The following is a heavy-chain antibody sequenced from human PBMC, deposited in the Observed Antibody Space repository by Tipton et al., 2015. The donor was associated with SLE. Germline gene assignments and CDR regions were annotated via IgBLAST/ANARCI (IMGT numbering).Heavy chain of an antibody. V-gene: IGHV4-59*01. CDR2: IYYSGST. J-gene: IGHJ3*02. CDR1: GGSISSYF. Sequence: GLVKPSETLSLTCTVSGGSISSYFWSWIRQPPGKGLEWIGYIYYSGSTNYNPSLKSRVTISVDTSKNQFSLKLSSVTAADTAVYYCARHSASVYDAFDIWGQGTMVTVSS. CDR3: ARHSASVYDAFDI. D-gene: IGHD2-21*01.